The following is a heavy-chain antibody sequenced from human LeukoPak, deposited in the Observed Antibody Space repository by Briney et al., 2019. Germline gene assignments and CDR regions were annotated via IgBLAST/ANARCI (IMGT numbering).Heavy chain of an antibody. CDR1: GGSFSGYY. V-gene: IGHV4-34*01. J-gene: IGHJ4*02. Sequence: SETLSLTCAVYGGSFSGYYWSWIRQPPGKGLEWIGEINHSGSTNYNPSLKSRVTISVDTSKNQLSLKLSSVTAADTAVYYCARRLAIFGVVTTLFDYWGQGTLVTVSS. D-gene: IGHD3-3*01. CDR3: ARRLAIFGVVTTLFDY. CDR2: INHSGST.